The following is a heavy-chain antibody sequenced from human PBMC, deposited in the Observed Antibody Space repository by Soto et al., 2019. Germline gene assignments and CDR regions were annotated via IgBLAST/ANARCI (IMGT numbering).Heavy chain of an antibody. Sequence: LSLTCSVHGRSLIGYYWSWIRQPPGEGLEWIGEISHSGSTNNNASLKSRVTMTVDTSKNQFSLKMNSVTAADTAVYYCAKGTLTPNGWFDPWGQGTLVTVSS. V-gene: IGHV4-34*01. D-gene: IGHD2-8*01. CDR2: ISHSGST. CDR3: AKGTLTPNGWFDP. J-gene: IGHJ5*02. CDR1: GRSLIGYY.